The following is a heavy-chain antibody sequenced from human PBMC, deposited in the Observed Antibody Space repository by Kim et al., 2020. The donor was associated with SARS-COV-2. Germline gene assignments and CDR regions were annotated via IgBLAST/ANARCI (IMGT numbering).Heavy chain of an antibody. CDR2: MYDSGKT. J-gene: IGHJ3*01. V-gene: IGHV4-30-4*01. CDR1: GGSVSGGNYY. D-gene: IGHD7-27*01. Sequence: SETLSLTCTVSGGSVSGGNYYWSWIRQPPGKGPEWLGFMYDSGKTLYNPSLKSRLSISVDTSKNQFSLKLQPVSAADTAMYFCARDLGMGWSGESNDAFDVWGQGTFVIVSS. CDR3: ARDLGMGWSGESNDAFDV.